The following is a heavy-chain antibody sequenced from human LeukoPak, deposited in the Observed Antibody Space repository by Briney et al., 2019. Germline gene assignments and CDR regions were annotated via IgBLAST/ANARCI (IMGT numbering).Heavy chain of an antibody. J-gene: IGHJ4*02. CDR2: IYYSGST. D-gene: IGHD5-18*01. V-gene: IGHV4-39*07. CDR3: ACPGYSYGYSLDY. CDR1: GGSISSSSYY. Sequence: SETLSLTCTVSGGSISSSSYYWGWIRQPPGKGLEWIGSIYYSGSTYYNPTLKSRVTISVDTSKNQFSLKLSSVTAADTAVYYCACPGYSYGYSLDYWGQGTLLTVSS.